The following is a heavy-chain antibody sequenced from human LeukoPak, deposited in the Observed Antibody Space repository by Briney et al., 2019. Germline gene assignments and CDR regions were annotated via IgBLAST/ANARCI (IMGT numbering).Heavy chain of an antibody. CDR1: GFTFSSYW. Sequence: GGSLRLSCAASGFTFSSYWMSWVRQAPGKGLEWVANIKEDGSEKNYMDSVKGRFTISRDNAKNSLYLQMNSLRAEDTAVYYCARGVGSGYTDYWGQGALVTVSS. CDR3: ARGVGSGYTDY. CDR2: IKEDGSEK. J-gene: IGHJ4*02. D-gene: IGHD3-22*01. V-gene: IGHV3-7*01.